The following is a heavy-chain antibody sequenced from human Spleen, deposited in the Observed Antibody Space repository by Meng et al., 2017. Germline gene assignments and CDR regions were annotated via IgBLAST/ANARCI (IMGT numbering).Heavy chain of an antibody. V-gene: IGHV4-61*01. D-gene: IGHD6-13*01. CDR1: GVSVSSGPHY. Sequence: SETLSLTCTVSGVSVSSGPHYWIWIRQPPGKGLEWIGFIYYSGSTNYNPSLKSRVTISVDTSKNQFSLKLSSVTAADTAVYYCARAGSWSQSDAFDIWGQGTMVTGSS. CDR3: ARAGSWSQSDAFDI. CDR2: IYYSGST. J-gene: IGHJ3*02.